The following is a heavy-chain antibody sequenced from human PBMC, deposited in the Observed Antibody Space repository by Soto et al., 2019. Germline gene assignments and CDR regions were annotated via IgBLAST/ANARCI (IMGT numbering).Heavy chain of an antibody. CDR3: ARAKTTGYYSDSSGYRGLGWFDP. D-gene: IGHD3-22*01. V-gene: IGHV4-34*01. J-gene: IGHJ5*02. CDR1: GGSFSCYY. Sequence: SETLSLTCAVYGGSFSCYYWSWIRQPPGKGLEWIGEINNSGSTNYNPSLKSRVTISVDTSKNQFSLKLSSVTAADTAVYYCARAKTTGYYSDSSGYRGLGWFDPWGQGTLVT. CDR2: INNSGST.